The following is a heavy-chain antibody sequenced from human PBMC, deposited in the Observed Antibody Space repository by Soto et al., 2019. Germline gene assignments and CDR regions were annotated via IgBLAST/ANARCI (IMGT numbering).Heavy chain of an antibody. CDR2: IYYSGST. CDR1: GGSINSYY. D-gene: IGHD4-17*01. J-gene: IGHJ4*02. V-gene: IGHV4-59*08. CDR3: AISFDYGGID. Sequence: SETLSLTCTVSGGSINSYYWSWIRQPPGKGLEWIGYIYYSGSTNYSPSLKSRVTISVDTSKNQFSLRLSSVTAADTAVYYCAISFDYGGIDWGQGTPVTVSS.